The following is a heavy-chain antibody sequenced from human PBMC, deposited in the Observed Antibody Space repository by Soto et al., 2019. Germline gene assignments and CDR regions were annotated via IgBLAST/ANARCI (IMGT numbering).Heavy chain of an antibody. CDR3: ARFQFCSGNDCYRPFDM. CDR1: GGSFSSYY. Sequence: SETLSLTCTVSGGSFSSYYWSWMRQPPGAGLEWLGYVYSSGATRYNPSLNGRVSMSVDTSKDQFSLILSSLTAADTVIYFCARFQFCSGNDCYRPFDMWGQGIMVTVSS. CDR2: VYSSGAT. V-gene: IGHV4-59*01. D-gene: IGHD2-15*01. J-gene: IGHJ3*02.